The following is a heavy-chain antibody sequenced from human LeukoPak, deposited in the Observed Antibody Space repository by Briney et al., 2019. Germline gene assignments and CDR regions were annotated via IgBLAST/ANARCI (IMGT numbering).Heavy chain of an antibody. CDR2: INPSGGST. J-gene: IGHJ4*02. V-gene: IGHV1-46*01. Sequence: ASVKVSCKASGYTFTSYDINWVRQAPGQGLEWMGIINPSGGSTSYAQKFQGRVTMTRDMSTSTVYMELSSLRSEDTAVYYCARDFAGVDYGSGADYWGQGTLVTVSS. CDR3: ARDFAGVDYGSGADY. CDR1: GYTFTSYD. D-gene: IGHD3-10*01.